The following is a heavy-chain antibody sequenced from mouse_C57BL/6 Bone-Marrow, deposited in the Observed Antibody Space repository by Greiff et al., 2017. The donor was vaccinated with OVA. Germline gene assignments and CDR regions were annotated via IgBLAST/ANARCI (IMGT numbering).Heavy chain of an antibody. Sequence: VQLVESGPGLVAPSQSLSITCTVSGFSLTSYAISWVRQPPGKGLEWLGVIWTGGGTNYNSALKSRLSISKDNSKSQVFLKMNSLQTDDTARYYCARGVTTVVAHWYFDVWGTGTTVTVSS. CDR3: ARGVTTVVAHWYFDV. D-gene: IGHD1-1*01. CDR2: IWTGGGT. CDR1: GFSLTSYA. V-gene: IGHV2-9-1*01. J-gene: IGHJ1*03.